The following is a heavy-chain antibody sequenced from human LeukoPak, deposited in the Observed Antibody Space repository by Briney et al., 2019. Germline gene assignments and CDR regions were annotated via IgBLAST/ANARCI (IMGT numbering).Heavy chain of an antibody. D-gene: IGHD1-14*01. V-gene: IGHV3-23*01. CDR1: GFTFSPYA. J-gene: IGHJ4*02. Sequence: PGGSLRLSCAASGFTFSPYAMSWVRQAPGKGLEWVSGLTGGGGGTSYADSVKGRFTISRDNSKNTLYLQMNSLRAEDTAVYYCAKDKGAVTGTFDYWGQGTLVTVSS. CDR2: LTGGGGGT. CDR3: AKDKGAVTGTFDY.